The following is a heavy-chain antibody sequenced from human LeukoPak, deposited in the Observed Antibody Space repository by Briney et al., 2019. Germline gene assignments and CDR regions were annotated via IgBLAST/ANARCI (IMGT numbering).Heavy chain of an antibody. CDR3: ASLFENGDFDY. D-gene: IGHD2-8*01. CDR1: DDSITMYY. CDR2: VDHTGST. V-gene: IGHV4-59*12. Sequence: SETLSLTCSVSDDSITMYYWTWIRQPPGKGLEWIGYVDHTGSTNFNPSLNGRVSISRDTTNNLFSLKLSSVTAADTAVYYCASLFENGDFDYWGQGTLVTVSS. J-gene: IGHJ4*02.